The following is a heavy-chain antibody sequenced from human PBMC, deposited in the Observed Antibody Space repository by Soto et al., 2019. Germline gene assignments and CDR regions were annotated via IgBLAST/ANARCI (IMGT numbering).Heavy chain of an antibody. D-gene: IGHD3-16*02. V-gene: IGHV4-4*02. J-gene: IGHJ6*02. CDR3: ARSIRGGYPSYYYGLDV. Sequence: PSETLSLTCAVSGGSIGSNNWWSWVRQPPGKGLEWIGEARHSERPNYKSSLKSRLTISVDKSRNQLSLELTSVTAADTAVYYCARSIRGGYPSYYYGLDVWGQGTTVTVSS. CDR1: GGSIGSNNW. CDR2: ARHSERP.